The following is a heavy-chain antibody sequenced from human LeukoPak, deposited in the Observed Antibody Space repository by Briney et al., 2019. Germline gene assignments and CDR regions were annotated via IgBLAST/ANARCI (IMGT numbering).Heavy chain of an antibody. CDR3: ARSDGYGLVGI. CDR2: IYYSGST. Sequence: PSETLSLTCTVSGGSISSSSYYRGWIRQPPGKGLEWIGSIYYSGSTYYNPSLKSRVTISVGTSKNQFSLKLSSVTAADTAVYYCARSDGYGLVGIWGQGTMVTVSS. J-gene: IGHJ3*02. D-gene: IGHD3-10*01. V-gene: IGHV4-39*01. CDR1: GGSISSSSYY.